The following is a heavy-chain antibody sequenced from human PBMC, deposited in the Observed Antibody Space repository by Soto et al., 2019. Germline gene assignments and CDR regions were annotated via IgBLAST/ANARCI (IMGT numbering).Heavy chain of an antibody. CDR1: GYTFTGYY. CDR2: INPNSGGT. V-gene: IGHV1-2*02. Sequence: GSVKVSCKASGYTFTGYYMHWVRQAPGQGLEWMGWINPNSGGTNYAQKFQGRVTMTRDTSISTAYMELSRLRSDDTAVYYCARSTGGATLPFFNYWGQGTLVTVSS. J-gene: IGHJ4*02. D-gene: IGHD1-26*01. CDR3: ARSTGGATLPFFNY.